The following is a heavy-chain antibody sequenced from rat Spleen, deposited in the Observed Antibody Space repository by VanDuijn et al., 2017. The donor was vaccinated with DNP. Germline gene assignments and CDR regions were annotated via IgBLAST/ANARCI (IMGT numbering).Heavy chain of an antibody. CDR1: GFTFNDFY. V-gene: IGHV5-25*01. J-gene: IGHJ3*01. D-gene: IGHD1-1*01. CDR2: ITSSGGST. CDR3: AIYFYSGDNWFAY. Sequence: EVQLVESGGGSVQPGGSLKLSCVASGFTFNDFYMAWVRQTPQKGLEWVASITSSGGSTYYPDSVKGRFTISRDNAKNTLYLQMYSLRSEDTATYYCAIYFYSGDNWFAYWGQGTLVTVSS.